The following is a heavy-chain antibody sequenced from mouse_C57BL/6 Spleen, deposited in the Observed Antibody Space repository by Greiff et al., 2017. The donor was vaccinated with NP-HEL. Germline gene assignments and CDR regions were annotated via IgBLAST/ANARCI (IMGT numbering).Heavy chain of an antibody. CDR3: ARWGGTDVSFDY. D-gene: IGHD4-1*01. CDR2: IDPSDSYT. CDR1: GYTFPSYW. Sequence: QVQLQQSGAELVMPGASVKLSCKASGYTFPSYWLHWVKQRPGQGLEWIGEIDPSDSYTNYNQKFTGKSTLTVDKSSSTAYMQVSSLTSEDSAVYYCARWGGTDVSFDYWGQGTTLTVSS. J-gene: IGHJ2*01. V-gene: IGHV1-69*01.